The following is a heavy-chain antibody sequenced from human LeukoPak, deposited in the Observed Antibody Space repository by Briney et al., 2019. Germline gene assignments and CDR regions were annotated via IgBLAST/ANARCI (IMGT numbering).Heavy chain of an antibody. CDR1: GGSISSRSYY. CDR2: IYYSGST. Sequence: PSETLSLTCTVSGGSISSRSYYWSWIRQPPGKGLEWIGYIYYSGSTNYNPSLKSRVTISVDTSKNQFSLKLSSVTAADTAVYYCARGFERGDFDYWGQGTLVTVSS. J-gene: IGHJ4*02. D-gene: IGHD1-26*01. CDR3: ARGFERGDFDY. V-gene: IGHV4-61*01.